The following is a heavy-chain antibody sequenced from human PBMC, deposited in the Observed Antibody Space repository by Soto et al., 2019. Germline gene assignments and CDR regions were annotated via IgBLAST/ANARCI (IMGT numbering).Heavy chain of an antibody. V-gene: IGHV3-33*01. CDR1: GFTFSSYG. Sequence: QVQLVESGGGVVQPGRSLRLSCAASGFTFSSYGMHWVRQAPGKGLEWVAVIWYDGSNKYYADSVKGRFTISRDNSKNTLYLQMNSLRAEDTAVYYCARGFLEWLLDIDYWGQGTLVTVSS. D-gene: IGHD3-3*01. CDR2: IWYDGSNK. J-gene: IGHJ4*02. CDR3: ARGFLEWLLDIDY.